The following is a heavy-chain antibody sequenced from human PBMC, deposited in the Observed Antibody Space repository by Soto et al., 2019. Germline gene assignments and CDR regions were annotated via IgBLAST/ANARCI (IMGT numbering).Heavy chain of an antibody. J-gene: IGHJ6*02. CDR2: IIPIFGTA. V-gene: IGHV1-69*01. CDR1: GGTFSSYA. D-gene: IGHD2-15*01. Sequence: QVQLVQSGAEVKKPGSSVKVSCTAPGGTFSSYAISWVRQAPGQGLEWMGGIIPIFGTANYAQKFQGRVTITADESTSTGYMELSSLRSEDTAVYYCARSQGGSSSLDIYYDYYYGMDVWGQGTTVTVSS. CDR3: ARSQGGSSSLDIYYDYYYGMDV.